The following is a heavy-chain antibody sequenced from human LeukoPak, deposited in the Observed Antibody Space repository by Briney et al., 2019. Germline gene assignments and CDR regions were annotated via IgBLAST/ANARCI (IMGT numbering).Heavy chain of an antibody. D-gene: IGHD6-13*01. CDR2: ISYDGSNK. J-gene: IGHJ4*02. CDR3: ARESPYSSSWFFDY. Sequence: GGSLRLSCAASGFTFSSYSMHWVRQAPGKGLGWVAFISYDGSNKYYADSVKGRFTISRDNSKNTLYLQMNSLRAEDTAVYYCARESPYSSSWFFDYWGQGTLVSVSS. V-gene: IGHV3-30-3*01. CDR1: GFTFSSYS.